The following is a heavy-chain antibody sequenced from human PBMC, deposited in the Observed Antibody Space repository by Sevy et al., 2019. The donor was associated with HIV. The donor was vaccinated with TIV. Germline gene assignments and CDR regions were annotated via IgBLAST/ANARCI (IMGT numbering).Heavy chain of an antibody. CDR2: ISYDGSNK. CDR3: AKLYCSSTSCYLINEYYFDY. V-gene: IGHV3-30*18. J-gene: IGHJ4*02. D-gene: IGHD2-2*01. Sequence: GGSLRLSCAASGFTFSSYGMHWVRQAPGKGLEWVAVISYDGSNKYYADSVKGRFTISRDNSKNTLYLQMNSLRAEDTAVYYCAKLYCSSTSCYLINEYYFDYWGQGTLVTVSS. CDR1: GFTFSSYG.